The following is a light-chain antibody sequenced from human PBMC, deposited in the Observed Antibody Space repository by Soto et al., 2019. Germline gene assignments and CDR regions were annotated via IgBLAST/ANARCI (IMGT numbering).Light chain of an antibody. V-gene: IGLV2-14*01. CDR1: SSDIGGYNY. Sequence: QSALTQPASVSGSPGQSITISCTGTSSDIGGYNYVSWYQQHPGEAPKLMIYEVSNRPSGVSNRFSGSNSGNSASLTISGLQADAEAAYYCCSRASSTTYVFRSGTKLTVL. J-gene: IGLJ1*01. CDR2: EVS. CDR3: CSRASSTTYV.